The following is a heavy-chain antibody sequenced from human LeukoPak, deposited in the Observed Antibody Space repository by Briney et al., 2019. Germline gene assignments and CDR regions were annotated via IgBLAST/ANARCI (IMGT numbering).Heavy chain of an antibody. CDR2: ISYDGSNK. V-gene: IGHV3-30*18. J-gene: IGHJ4*02. CDR1: GFTFSSYG. Sequence: GGSLRLSCAASGFTFSSYGMHWVRQAPGKGLEWVAVISYDGSNKYYADSVKGRFTISRDNSKNTPYLQMNSLRAEDTAVYYCAKDRYYYGNYFDYWGQGTLVTVSS. CDR3: AKDRYYYGNYFDY. D-gene: IGHD3-10*01.